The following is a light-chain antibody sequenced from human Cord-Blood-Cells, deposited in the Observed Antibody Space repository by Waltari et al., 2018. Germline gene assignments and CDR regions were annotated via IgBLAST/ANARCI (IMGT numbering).Light chain of an antibody. CDR2: DAS. V-gene: IGKV1-13*02. CDR3: QQFNSYPPVT. J-gene: IGKJ4*01. Sequence: AIQLNQSPYSLSASVGDRVTITCRSSQGISSALAWYQQKPGKAPKLLIYDASSLESGVPSRFSGSGSGTDFTLTISSLQPEDFATYYCQQFNSYPPVTFGGGTKVEIK. CDR1: QGISSA.